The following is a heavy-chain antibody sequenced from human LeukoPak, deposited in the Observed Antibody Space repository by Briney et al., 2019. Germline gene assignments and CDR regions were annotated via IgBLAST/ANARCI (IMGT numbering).Heavy chain of an antibody. CDR2: IYYSGST. V-gene: IGHV4-59*01. D-gene: IGHD3-9*01. Sequence: SETLSLTCTVSGGSISSYYWSWIRQPPGKGLEWIGYIYYSGSTNYNPSLKSRVTISVDTSKNQFSLKLSSVTAADTAVYYCARTADILTGYYEECFDYWGQGTLVSVST. CDR3: ARTADILTGYYEECFDY. J-gene: IGHJ4*02. CDR1: GGSISSYY.